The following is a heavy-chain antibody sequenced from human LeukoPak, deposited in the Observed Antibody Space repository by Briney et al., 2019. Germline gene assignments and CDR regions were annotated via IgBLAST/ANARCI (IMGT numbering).Heavy chain of an antibody. Sequence: ASVKVSCKASGYTFTGYYMHWVRQAPGQGLEWMGWINPNSGGTNYAQKFQGRVTMTRDTSISTAYMELSRLRSDDTAVYYCARLNTLVQLERPGDGGHFDYWGQGTLVTVSS. CDR1: GYTFTGYY. J-gene: IGHJ4*02. V-gene: IGHV1-2*02. CDR2: INPNSGGT. D-gene: IGHD1-1*01. CDR3: ARLNTLVQLERPGDGGHFDY.